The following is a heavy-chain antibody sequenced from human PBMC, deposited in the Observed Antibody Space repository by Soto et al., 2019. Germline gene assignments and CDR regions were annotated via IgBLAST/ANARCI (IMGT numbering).Heavy chain of an antibody. D-gene: IGHD1-26*01. CDR1: GYTFTGYY. V-gene: IGHV1-2*02. J-gene: IGHJ4*02. CDR3: ARGIVGAIGAIGY. Sequence: GASVKVSCKASGYTFTGYYMHWVRQAPGQGLEWMGWINPNSGGTNYAQKFQGRVTMTRDTSISTAYMELSRLRSDDTAVYYCARGIVGAIGAIGYWGQGTLVTVSS. CDR2: INPNSGGT.